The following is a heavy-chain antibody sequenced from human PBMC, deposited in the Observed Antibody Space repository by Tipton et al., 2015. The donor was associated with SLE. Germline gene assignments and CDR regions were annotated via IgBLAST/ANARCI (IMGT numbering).Heavy chain of an antibody. CDR1: GGSISSGSYY. Sequence: TLSLTCTVSGGSISSGSYYWSWIRQPAGKGLEWIGRIYTSGSTNYNPSLKSRVTISVDTSKNQFSLKLSSVTAADTAVYYCARSGAPRVVVIAPPLGYFQHWGQGTLVTVSS. CDR3: ARSGAPRVVVIAPPLGYFQH. CDR2: IYTSGST. D-gene: IGHD2-21*01. V-gene: IGHV4-61*02. J-gene: IGHJ1*01.